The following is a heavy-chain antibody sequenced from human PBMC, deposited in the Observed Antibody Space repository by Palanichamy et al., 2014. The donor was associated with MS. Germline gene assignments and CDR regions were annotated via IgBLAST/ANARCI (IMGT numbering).Heavy chain of an antibody. CDR2: ISAYNGIT. CDR3: ASSVGSGYYYYYMDV. J-gene: IGHJ6*03. CDR1: GDTFTGYN. D-gene: IGHD6-25*01. Sequence: QVQLVQSEAEVKKPGASVKVSCKASGDTFTGYNINWVRQAPGQGLEWMGWISAYNGITNYAQRFQGRVTMTTDTSTSTAYMELRSLRSDDTAVYYCASSVGSGYYYYYMDVWGKGTTVTVSS. V-gene: IGHV1-18*01.